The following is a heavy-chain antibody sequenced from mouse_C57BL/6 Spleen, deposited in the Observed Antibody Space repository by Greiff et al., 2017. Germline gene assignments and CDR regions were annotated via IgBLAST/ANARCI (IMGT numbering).Heavy chain of an antibody. Sequence: EVKLVESGGGLVKPGGSLKLSCAASGFTFSSYAMSWVRQTPEKRLEWVATISDGGSYTYYPDNVKGRFTISTDNAKNNLYLQMSHLKSEDTAMYYCAREETGRAWFAYWGQGTLVTVSA. CDR3: AREETGRAWFAY. CDR1: GFTFSSYA. CDR2: ISDGGSYT. D-gene: IGHD4-1*01. J-gene: IGHJ3*01. V-gene: IGHV5-4*01.